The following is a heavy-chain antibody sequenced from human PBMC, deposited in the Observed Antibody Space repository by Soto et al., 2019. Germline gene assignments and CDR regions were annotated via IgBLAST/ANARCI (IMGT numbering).Heavy chain of an antibody. V-gene: IGHV1-69*06. Sequence: SVKVSCKASGGTFSSYAISWVRQAPGQGLEWMGGIIPIFGTANYAQKFQGRVTITADKSTSTAYMELSSPRSEDTAVYYCARGPSTVTTSGYYYYGMDVWGQGTTVTVSS. CDR2: IIPIFGTA. J-gene: IGHJ6*02. CDR3: ARGPSTVTTSGYYYYGMDV. CDR1: GGTFSSYA. D-gene: IGHD4-17*01.